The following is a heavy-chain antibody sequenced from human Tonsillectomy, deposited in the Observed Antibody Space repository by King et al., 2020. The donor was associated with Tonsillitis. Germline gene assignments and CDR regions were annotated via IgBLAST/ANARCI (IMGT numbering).Heavy chain of an antibody. Sequence: QLVQSGGGLIQPGGSLRLSCAASGFSVSVSYMSWVRQAPGKGLEWISVIYGGGSTYYADSVKGRFTISRDNSKNTLFLQMNSLRVEDTAVYYCARTSPGTAAAAPTNFASWGQGHLVTVSS. V-gene: IGHV3-53*01. J-gene: IGHJ4*02. CDR1: GFSVSVSY. D-gene: IGHD6-13*01. CDR3: ARTSPGTAAAAPTNFAS. CDR2: IYGGGST.